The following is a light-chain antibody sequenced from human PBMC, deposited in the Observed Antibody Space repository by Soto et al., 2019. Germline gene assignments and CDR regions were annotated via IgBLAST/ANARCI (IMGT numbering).Light chain of an antibody. CDR1: SSDVGGYNY. J-gene: IGLJ1*01. V-gene: IGLV2-11*01. CDR3: FAYAGIYTFHV. CDR2: DVT. Sequence: QSALTQPRAVSGSPGQSVTISCTGTSSDVGGYNYVSWYQQHPGKAPKLMIYDVTKRPSGVPDRFSGSNSGNTASLTISGLQAEDEAHYYRFAYAGIYTFHVFGTGTKLTVL.